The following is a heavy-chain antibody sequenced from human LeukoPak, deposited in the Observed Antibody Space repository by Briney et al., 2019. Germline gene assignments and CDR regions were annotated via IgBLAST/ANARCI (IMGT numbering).Heavy chain of an antibody. J-gene: IGHJ4*02. Sequence: SVKVSCKASGGTFSSYAISWVRQAPGQGLEWMGRIIPILGIANYAQKFQCRVTITADEPPSTAYLERSSLRSEDTAVYYCAREDGDGYTFDYWGQGTLVTVSS. CDR3: AREDGDGYTFDY. V-gene: IGHV1-69*04. D-gene: IGHD5-24*01. CDR2: IIPILGIA. CDR1: GGTFSSYA.